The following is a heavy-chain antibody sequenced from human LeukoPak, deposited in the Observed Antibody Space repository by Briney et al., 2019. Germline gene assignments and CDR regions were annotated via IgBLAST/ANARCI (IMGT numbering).Heavy chain of an antibody. CDR3: ARTTVTTGFDILNFDY. J-gene: IGHJ4*02. CDR1: GGSISSYY. V-gene: IGHV4-59*08. D-gene: IGHD4-17*01. Sequence: SETLSLTCTVSGGSISSYYWSWIRQPPGKGLEWIGYIYYSGSTNYNPSLKSRVTISVDTSKNQFSLKLSSVTAADTAVYYCARTTVTTGFDILNFDYWGQGTLVTVSS. CDR2: IYYSGST.